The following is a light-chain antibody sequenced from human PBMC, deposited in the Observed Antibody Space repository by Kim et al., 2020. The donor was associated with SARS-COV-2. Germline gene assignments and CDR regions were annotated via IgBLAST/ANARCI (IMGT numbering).Light chain of an antibody. Sequence: CTGNNTSVGNQGAAWLQHHQGHPPKLLSYRNNTRPSGISERFSASRSGDTASLTITGLQPEDETDYYCSAWDSSLNAWVFGGGTQLTVL. CDR3: SAWDSSLNAWV. J-gene: IGLJ3*02. V-gene: IGLV10-54*04. CDR2: RNN. CDR1: NTSVGNQG.